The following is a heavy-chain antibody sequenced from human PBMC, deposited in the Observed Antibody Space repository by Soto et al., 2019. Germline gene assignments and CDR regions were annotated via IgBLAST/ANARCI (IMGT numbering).Heavy chain of an antibody. V-gene: IGHV4-30-2*01. D-gene: IGHD3-10*01. CDR3: AGVLWFGEVLIDY. J-gene: IGHJ4*02. CDR2: IYHSGST. CDR1: GGSISSGGYS. Sequence: SETLSLTCAVSGGSISSGGYSWSWIRQPPEKGLEWIGYIYHSGSTYYNPSLKSRVTISVDRSKNQFSLKLSSVTAADTAVYYCAGVLWFGEVLIDYWGQGTLVTVSS.